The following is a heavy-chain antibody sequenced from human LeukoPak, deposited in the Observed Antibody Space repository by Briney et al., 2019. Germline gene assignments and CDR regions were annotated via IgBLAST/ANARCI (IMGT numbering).Heavy chain of an antibody. D-gene: IGHD5-12*01. J-gene: IGHJ5*02. CDR3: ARTAGYSGYNWFDP. CDR2: IYYSGST. Sequence: TSETLSLTCTVSGGSISSGGYYWSWIRQHPGKGLEWIGYIYYSGSTYYNPSLKSRVTISVDTSKNQFSLKLSSVTAADTAVYYCARTAGYSGYNWFDPWGQGTLVTVSS. CDR1: GGSISSGGYY. V-gene: IGHV4-31*03.